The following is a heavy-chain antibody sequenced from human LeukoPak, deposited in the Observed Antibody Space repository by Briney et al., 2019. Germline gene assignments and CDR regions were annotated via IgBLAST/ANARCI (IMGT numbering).Heavy chain of an antibody. CDR3: ARGGYCSSTSCYPILIFDY. V-gene: IGHV1-18*01. CDR2: ISAYNGKT. J-gene: IGHJ4*02. CDR1: GYTFTSYG. Sequence: ASVKVSCKASGYTFTSYGISWVRQAPGQGLEWMGWISAYNGKTNYAQKLQGRVTITTDTSTSTAYMELRSLRSDDTAVYYCARGGYCSSTSCYPILIFDYWGQGTLVTVSS. D-gene: IGHD2-2*01.